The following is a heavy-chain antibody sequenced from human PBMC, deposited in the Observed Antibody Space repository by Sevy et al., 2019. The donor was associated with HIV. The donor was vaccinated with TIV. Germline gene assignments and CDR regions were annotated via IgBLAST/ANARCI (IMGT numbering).Heavy chain of an antibody. V-gene: IGHV3-23*01. CDR2: ISGSGGST. D-gene: IGHD3-3*01. J-gene: IGHJ1*01. CDR3: AKVNVLRFFFQH. Sequence: GGSLRLSCAASGLTFSNDNMNWVRQAPGKGLEWVSAISGSGGSTYYADSVKGRFTISRDNSKNTLYLQMNSLRAEDTAVYYCAKVNVLRFFFQHWGQGTLVTVSS. CDR1: GLTFSNDN.